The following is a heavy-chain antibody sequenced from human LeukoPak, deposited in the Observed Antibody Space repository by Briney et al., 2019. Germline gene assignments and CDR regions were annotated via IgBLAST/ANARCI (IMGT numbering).Heavy chain of an antibody. Sequence: SETLSLTCTVSGGSISSGGYYWSWIRQHPGKGLEWIGYIYYSGSTYYNPSLKSRVTISVDTSKNQFSLKLSSVTAADTAVYYCASREAYYDYVWGSYRYVLAAFDIWGQGTMVTVSS. D-gene: IGHD3-16*02. V-gene: IGHV4-39*01. CDR1: GGSISSGGYY. J-gene: IGHJ3*02. CDR2: IYYSGST. CDR3: ASREAYYDYVWGSYRYVLAAFDI.